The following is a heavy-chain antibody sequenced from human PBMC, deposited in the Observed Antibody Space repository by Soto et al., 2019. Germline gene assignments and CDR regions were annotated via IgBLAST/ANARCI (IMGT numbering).Heavy chain of an antibody. CDR3: SKGRRNTF. J-gene: IGHJ4*02. CDR1: GYTFSFDY. Sequence: QVQLLQSGAEVKKPGASVQISCKASGYTFSFDYLSWVRRAPGQGLQWMGKINPDGGATTYAQSFPGRVSITSDASTGTVYMELSSLTSDDTAVYYCSKGRRNTFWGQGTLVSVSS. CDR2: INPDGGAT. V-gene: IGHV1-46*01. D-gene: IGHD3-10*01.